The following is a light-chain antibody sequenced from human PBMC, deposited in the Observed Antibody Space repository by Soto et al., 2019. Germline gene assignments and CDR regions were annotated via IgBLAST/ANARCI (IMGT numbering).Light chain of an antibody. J-gene: IGKJ2*01. CDR1: QSLRGY. CDR3: QQRSNWPDT. V-gene: IGKV3-11*01. Sequence: EIVLTQSPGTLSLSPGERATLSCRASQSLRGYLAWFQQQPGQAPSLLIYETSNRAAGVLARFIASGSGSDFTPTITSLAPEDFSVYYCQQRSNWPDTFGPGTRLEIK. CDR2: ETS.